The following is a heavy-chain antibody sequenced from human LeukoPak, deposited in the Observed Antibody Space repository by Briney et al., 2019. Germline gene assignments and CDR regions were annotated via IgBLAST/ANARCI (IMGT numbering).Heavy chain of an antibody. D-gene: IGHD5-24*01. CDR2: TYYRSKWYN. CDR3: AREPWLDGYNDWVGVNWFDP. Sequence: SQTLSLTCAISGDSVSSNSAAWNWIRQSPSRGLEWLGRTYYRSKWYNDYAVSVKSRITINPDTSKNQFSLQLNSVTPEDTAVYYCAREPWLDGYNDWVGVNWFDPWGQGTLVTVSS. CDR1: GDSVSSNSAA. J-gene: IGHJ5*02. V-gene: IGHV6-1*01.